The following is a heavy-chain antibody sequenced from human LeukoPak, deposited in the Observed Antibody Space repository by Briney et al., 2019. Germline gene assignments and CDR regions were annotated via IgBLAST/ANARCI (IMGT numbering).Heavy chain of an antibody. CDR1: GGSISSYY. D-gene: IGHD3-9*01. Sequence: SETLSLTCTVSGGSISSYYWSWIRLPPGKGLEWIGYLSKSGNANYSPSLKSRVTIFGDTSKNQFFLKLSSVTAADTAVYYCARARYVNSFYAFDIWGQGTLVTVSS. V-gene: IGHV4-59*01. CDR3: ARARYVNSFYAFDI. J-gene: IGHJ3*02. CDR2: LSKSGNA.